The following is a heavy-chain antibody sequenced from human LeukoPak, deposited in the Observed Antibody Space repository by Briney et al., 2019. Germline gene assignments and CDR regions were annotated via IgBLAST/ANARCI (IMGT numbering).Heavy chain of an antibody. V-gene: IGHV1-8*03. CDR1: GYTFTSYD. D-gene: IGHD6-6*01. CDR3: ARGLPREARRLWFDP. CDR2: MNPNSGNT. J-gene: IGHJ5*02. Sequence: ASVKVSCKASGYTFTSYDINWVRQAPGQGVEWMGWMNPNSGNTGYAQKFQASVPITTNTSISTAYMDLSSLRSEDTAVYSCARGLPREARRLWFDPWGQGTLVTVSS.